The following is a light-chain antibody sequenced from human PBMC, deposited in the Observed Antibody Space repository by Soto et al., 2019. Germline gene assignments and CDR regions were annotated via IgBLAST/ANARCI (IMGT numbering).Light chain of an antibody. CDR1: QTINTW. CDR3: QQYETYSGT. J-gene: IGKJ3*01. CDR2: RAS. Sequence: DIQMTQSPSTLSASVGDRVTITCRASQTINTWLAWYQQKPGKAPKLLIYRASNLVSGVPSRFSGSGSGTEFTLTISSLQPDDFSIYYRQQYETYSGTFGPGTKVDI. V-gene: IGKV1-5*03.